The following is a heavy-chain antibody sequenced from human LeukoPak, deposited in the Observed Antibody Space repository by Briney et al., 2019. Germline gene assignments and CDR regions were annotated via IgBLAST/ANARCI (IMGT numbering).Heavy chain of an antibody. CDR1: GFTFSSYA. V-gene: IGHV3-23*01. CDR3: ATRNSFRGCDC. Sequence: GGSLRLSCAASGFTFSSYAFNWVRQAPGKGLEWVSAISGSGGTTYYADSVKGRFTVSRDNPKNTLYLQMNSLRAEDTAIYYCATRNSFRGCDCWGQGTLVTVSS. J-gene: IGHJ4*02. D-gene: IGHD1-14*01. CDR2: ISGSGGTT.